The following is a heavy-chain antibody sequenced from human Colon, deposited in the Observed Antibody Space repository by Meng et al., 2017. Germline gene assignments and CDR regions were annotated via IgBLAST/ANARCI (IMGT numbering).Heavy chain of an antibody. J-gene: IGHJ4*02. CDR3: VRDVRGTYFEY. Sequence: QVQLQQSGPGLVKPSQTLSLTCAISGDSVSSNSAAWNWLRQSPSRGLEWLGRTNYTSKWYNDYAVSAKSRITLNPDTSKKHFSLQLNSVTPEDTAVYYCVRDVRGTYFEYWGQGTLVTVSS. D-gene: IGHD1-26*01. CDR2: TNYTSKWYN. CDR1: GDSVSSNSAA. V-gene: IGHV6-1*01.